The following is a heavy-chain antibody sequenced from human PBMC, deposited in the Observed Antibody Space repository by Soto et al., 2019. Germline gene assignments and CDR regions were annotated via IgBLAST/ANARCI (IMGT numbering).Heavy chain of an antibody. CDR1: GFTFSSYG. CDR3: AKDEVPAASYYYYYGMDV. V-gene: IGHV3-30*18. Sequence: GGSLRLSCAASGFTFSSYGMHWVRQAPGKGLEWVAVISYDGSNKYYADSVKGRFTISRDNSKNTLYLQMNSLRAEDTAVYYSAKDEVPAASYYYYYGMDVWGQGTTVTVSS. CDR2: ISYDGSNK. D-gene: IGHD2-2*01. J-gene: IGHJ6*02.